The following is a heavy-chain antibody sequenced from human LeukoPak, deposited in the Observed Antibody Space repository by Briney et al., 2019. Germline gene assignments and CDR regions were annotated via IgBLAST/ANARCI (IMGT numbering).Heavy chain of an antibody. CDR3: ARAAYDSNGFTANHDS. CDR2: LYSDGST. CDR1: GFTVSGCY. V-gene: IGHV3-53*01. Sequence: GGSLRLSCAASGFTVSGCYMSWVRQAPGKGLEWVSVLYSDGSTYYADSVKGRFTVSRDNSKNTLHLQMNNLRAEDTAVYYCARAAYDSNGFTANHDSWGQGTLVTVSS. D-gene: IGHD3-22*01. J-gene: IGHJ4*02.